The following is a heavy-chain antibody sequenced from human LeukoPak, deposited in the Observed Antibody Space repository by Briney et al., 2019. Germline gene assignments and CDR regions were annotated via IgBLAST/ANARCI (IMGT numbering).Heavy chain of an antibody. CDR2: IISTYGAS. D-gene: IGHD5-18*01. CDR3: ARDRTGYGNYYFDS. J-gene: IGHJ4*02. V-gene: IGHV1-69*01. Sequence: SVKVSCKASGDTVRKYAIGWVRQAPGQGPEWIGGIISTYGASNYTQKLQGRVTLTADESANTAYMELRSLRSEDTAVYYCARDRTGYGNYYFDSWGQGTPVTVSS. CDR1: GDTVRKYA.